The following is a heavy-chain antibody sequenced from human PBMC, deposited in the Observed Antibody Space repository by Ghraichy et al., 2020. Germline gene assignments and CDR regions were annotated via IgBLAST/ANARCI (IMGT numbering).Heavy chain of an antibody. Sequence: ASVKVSCKASGYTFTSYYMHWVRQAPGQGLEWMGIINPSGGSTSYAQKFQGRVTMTRDTSTSTVYMELSSLRSEDTAVYYCARSAIERGYSYGYQDYWGQGTLVTVSS. V-gene: IGHV1-46*01. CDR1: GYTFTSYY. D-gene: IGHD5-18*01. CDR3: ARSAIERGYSYGYQDY. J-gene: IGHJ4*02. CDR2: INPSGGST.